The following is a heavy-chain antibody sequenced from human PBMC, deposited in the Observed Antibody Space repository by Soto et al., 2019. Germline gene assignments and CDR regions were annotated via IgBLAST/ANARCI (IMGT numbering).Heavy chain of an antibody. D-gene: IGHD4-17*01. CDR2: ININSGTI. Sequence: EVQLVESGGGLVQPGGSLRLSCAASGFTLSSYHMDWVRQAPGKGLEWVSYININSGTIHYADSVKGRFTISRANAKNSLYLQRDSLRAEDTAVYVCASDGTTGTTHYHYAMDGWGPGTTVTVSS. J-gene: IGHJ6*01. CDR1: GFTLSSYH. V-gene: IGHV3-48*03. CDR3: ASDGTTGTTHYHYAMDG.